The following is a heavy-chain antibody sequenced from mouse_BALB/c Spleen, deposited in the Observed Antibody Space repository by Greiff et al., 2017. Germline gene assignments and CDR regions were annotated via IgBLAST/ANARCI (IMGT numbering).Heavy chain of an antibody. Sequence: QVQLQQSGAELVKPGASVKLSCKTSGYTFTSYWIQWVKQRPGQGLGWIGEIFPGTGTTYYNEKFKGKATLTIDTSSSTAYMQLSSLTSEDSAVYFCARGTTVVDYYAMDYWGQGTSVTVSS. CDR2: IFPGTGTT. CDR1: GYTFTSYW. V-gene: IGHV1S132*01. D-gene: IGHD1-1*01. J-gene: IGHJ4*01. CDR3: ARGTTVVDYYAMDY.